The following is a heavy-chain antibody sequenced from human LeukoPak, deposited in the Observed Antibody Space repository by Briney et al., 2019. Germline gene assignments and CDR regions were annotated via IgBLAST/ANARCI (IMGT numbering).Heavy chain of an antibody. Sequence: SETLSLTCTVSGGSISSSSYYWGWIRQPPGKGLEWIGSIYYSGSTYYNPSLKSRVTISVDTSKNQFSLKLSSVTAADTAVYYCARLYGYKSVYYYMDVWGKGTMVTVSS. D-gene: IGHD5-18*01. J-gene: IGHJ6*03. CDR1: GGSISSSSYY. V-gene: IGHV4-39*01. CDR3: ARLYGYKSVYYYMDV. CDR2: IYYSGST.